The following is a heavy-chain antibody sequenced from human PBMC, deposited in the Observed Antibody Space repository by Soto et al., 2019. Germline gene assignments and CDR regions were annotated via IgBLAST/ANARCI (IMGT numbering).Heavy chain of an antibody. J-gene: IGHJ6*03. Sequence: EVQLVESGGGLVKPGGSLRLSCAASGFTFSSYSMNWVRQAPGKWLEWVSSISSSSSYIYYADSVKGRFTISRDNAKNSLYLQMNSLRAEDTAVYYCARRKYYDFWSGYLNDYYYYYMDVWGKGTTVTVSS. CDR1: GFTFSSYS. CDR2: ISSSSSYI. V-gene: IGHV3-21*01. CDR3: ARRKYYDFWSGYLNDYYYYYMDV. D-gene: IGHD3-3*01.